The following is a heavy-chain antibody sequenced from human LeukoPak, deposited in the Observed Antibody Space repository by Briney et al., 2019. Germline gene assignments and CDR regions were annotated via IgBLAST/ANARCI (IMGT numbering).Heavy chain of an antibody. CDR3: ARHRTVAKIDY. Sequence: SETLSLTCTVSGGSISSYYWSWIRQPPGKGLEWIGYIYYSGSTNYNPSLKSRVTISVDTSKNQFSLKLSSVTAADTAVYYCARHRTVAKIDYWGQGTLVTVSS. D-gene: IGHD1-1*01. V-gene: IGHV4-59*01. CDR1: GGSISSYY. J-gene: IGHJ4*02. CDR2: IYYSGST.